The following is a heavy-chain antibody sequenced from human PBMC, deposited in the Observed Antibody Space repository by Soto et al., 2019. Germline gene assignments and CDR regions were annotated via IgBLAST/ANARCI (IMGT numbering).Heavy chain of an antibody. J-gene: IGHJ5*02. V-gene: IGHV3-7*01. CDR1: GFTFGSYW. CDR2: IKQDGSEK. D-gene: IGHD6-19*01. CDR3: ARGDGWVAAP. Sequence: EVQLVESGGRLVQPGGSLRLTCTASGFTFGSYWMSWVRQPPGKGLEWVAIIKQDGSEKHYVDSVKGRFTISRHNAENSIYLPMRTLRADDTAGYYCARGDGWVAAPWGQGNLVSVSS.